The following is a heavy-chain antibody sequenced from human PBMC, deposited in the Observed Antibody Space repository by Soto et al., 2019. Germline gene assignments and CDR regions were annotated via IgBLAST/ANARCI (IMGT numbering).Heavy chain of an antibody. CDR3: ARDWGSSGWPN. V-gene: IGHV4-31*03. CDR2: IYFTGGT. J-gene: IGHJ4*02. Sequence: LSLTCTVSGHSLSSGGYYWSWIRQHPGKGLEWVGYIYFTGGTLYNPSLKSRLAMSLDTSKNQFSLRLTSVTAADTAVYFCARDWGSSGWPNWGQGTLVTVSS. CDR1: GHSLSSGGYY. D-gene: IGHD6-19*01.